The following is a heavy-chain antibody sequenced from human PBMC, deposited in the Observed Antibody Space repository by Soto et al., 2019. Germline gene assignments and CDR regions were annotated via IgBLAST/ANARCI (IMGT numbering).Heavy chain of an antibody. V-gene: IGHV4-34*01. Sequence: PSETLSLTCAVYGGSFSGFYWSWIRQPPGKGLEWIGEINHSGTTNSNPSLKSRVTISVDTSKNQFSLKLSSVTAADTAVYYCARDWVVVVAATSGWLDPWGQGNLVAV. D-gene: IGHD2-15*01. CDR1: GGSFSGFY. CDR3: ARDWVVVVAATSGWLDP. CDR2: INHSGTT. J-gene: IGHJ5*02.